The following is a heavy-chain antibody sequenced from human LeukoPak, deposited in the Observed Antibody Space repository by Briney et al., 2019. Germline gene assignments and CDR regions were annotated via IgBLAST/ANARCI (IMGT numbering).Heavy chain of an antibody. J-gene: IGHJ4*02. Sequence: ASVKVSCKASGYTFTSYVISWVRQAPGQGLEWMGWISAYNGNTNYAQKLQGRATMTTDTSTSTAYMELRSKRSDDTAVYYCARPHYDILTGYYTLDYWGQGTPVTVSS. CDR2: ISAYNGNT. D-gene: IGHD3-9*01. CDR1: GYTFTSYV. V-gene: IGHV1-18*04. CDR3: ARPHYDILTGYYTLDY.